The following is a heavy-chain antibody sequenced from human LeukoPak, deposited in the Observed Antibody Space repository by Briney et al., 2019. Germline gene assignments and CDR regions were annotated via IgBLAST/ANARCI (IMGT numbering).Heavy chain of an antibody. D-gene: IGHD4-23*01. CDR3: ARRNGNFNWFDP. Sequence: GASVKVSCKASGYTFTSYGISWVRQAPGQGLEWMGWISAYNGNTNYAQKFQGRVTITTDESTSTAYMELSSLRSEDTAVYYCARRNGNFNWFDPWAREPWSPSPQ. J-gene: IGHJ5*02. CDR2: ISAYNGNT. CDR1: GYTFTSYG. V-gene: IGHV1-18*01.